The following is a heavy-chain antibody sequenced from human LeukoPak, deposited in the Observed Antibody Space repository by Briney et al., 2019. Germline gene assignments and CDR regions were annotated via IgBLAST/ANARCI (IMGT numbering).Heavy chain of an antibody. CDR1: GYSISSGYY. V-gene: IGHV4-38-2*02. Sequence: SQTLSLTCNVSGYSISSGYYWGWIRQPPGKGLEWIGSIYHSGNIYYSPSLKSRVTISVDTSKNQFSLKLNSVTAADTAVYYCARTGKTLLNYDFDYWGQGTLVTVSS. CDR2: IYHSGNI. J-gene: IGHJ4*02. CDR3: ARTGKTLLNYDFDY. D-gene: IGHD1-7*01.